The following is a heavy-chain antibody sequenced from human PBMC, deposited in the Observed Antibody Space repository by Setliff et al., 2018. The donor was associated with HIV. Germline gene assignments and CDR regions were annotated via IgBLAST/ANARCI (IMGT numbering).Heavy chain of an antibody. CDR3: ATIRAYYYDSSGQEYFQH. Sequence: VKVSCKVSGYTLTEVSIHWVRQAPGKGLEWMGGFVPEDDETVYAQKFQGRVTMTEDTSTDTAYMELSSLTSEDTAMYYCATIRAYYYDSSGQEYFQHWGHGSLVTVSS. CDR1: GYTLTEVS. CDR2: FVPEDDET. D-gene: IGHD3-22*01. J-gene: IGHJ1*01. V-gene: IGHV1-24*01.